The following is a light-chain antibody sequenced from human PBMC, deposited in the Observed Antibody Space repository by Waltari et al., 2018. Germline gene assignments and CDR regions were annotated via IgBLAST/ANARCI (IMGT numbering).Light chain of an antibody. CDR1: SPTIGRNY. J-gene: IGLJ1*01. Sequence: QSVLTPPPSASGTPGQRLPIPCSRPSPTIGRNYLFWYQQHPGTAPKVLIYKVNQRPSGVPDRFSGSKSGTSASLAISGLRSEDEADYYCATWDDSLSGDVFGSGTKVAVL. V-gene: IGLV1-47*01. CDR3: ATWDDSLSGDV. CDR2: KVN.